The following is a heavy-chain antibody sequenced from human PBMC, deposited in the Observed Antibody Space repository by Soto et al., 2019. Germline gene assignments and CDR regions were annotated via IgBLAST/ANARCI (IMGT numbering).Heavy chain of an antibody. J-gene: IGHJ4*02. CDR3: ASKDY. V-gene: IGHV4-34*01. CDR1: GGSFSGYY. Sequence: XXTLSLTCAVYGGSFSGYYWSWIRQPPGXXXXWXXXINXXGRXXXXXXXKXXVNXXXDTYKNKLSLKLSSVTAADTAVYYCASKDYWGQGTLVNVSS. CDR2: INXXGRX.